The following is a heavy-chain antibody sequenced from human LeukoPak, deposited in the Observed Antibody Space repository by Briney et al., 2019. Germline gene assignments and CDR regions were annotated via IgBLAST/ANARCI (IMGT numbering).Heavy chain of an antibody. CDR1: GFTFSSYI. CDR2: ISSSSSTI. Sequence: QTGGSLRLSCAASGFTFSSYIVNWVRQAPGKGLEWVSYISSSSSTIYYADSVKGRFTISRDNAKNSLYLQMNSLRAEDTAVYYCARLPVDWGQGTLVTVSS. CDR3: ARLPVD. J-gene: IGHJ4*02. D-gene: IGHD2-2*01. V-gene: IGHV3-48*04.